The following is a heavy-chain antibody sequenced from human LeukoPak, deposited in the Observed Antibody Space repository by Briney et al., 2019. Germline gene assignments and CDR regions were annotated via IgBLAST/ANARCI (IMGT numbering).Heavy chain of an antibody. CDR1: GFTFSSYY. J-gene: IGHJ4*02. Sequence: GGSLRLSCAASGFTFSSYYMNWVRQAPGKGLEWVSIITYDGSNKYYADSVKGRFTISRDNSKKTFYLQMNSLRAEDAAVYCCARESPAGLQGNWGQGTLVTVSS. V-gene: IGHV3-30-3*01. CDR2: ITYDGSNK. CDR3: ARESPAGLQGN. D-gene: IGHD2-15*01.